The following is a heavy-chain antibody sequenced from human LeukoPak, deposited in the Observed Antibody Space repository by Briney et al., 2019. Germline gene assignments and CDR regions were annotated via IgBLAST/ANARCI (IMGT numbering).Heavy chain of an antibody. CDR2: ISYDGSIK. J-gene: IGHJ4*02. Sequence: GGSLRLSCAASGFTFSSYAMHWVRQAPGKGLEWVAVISYDGSIKYYADSVKGRFTISRDISKSTLSLQMNSLRAEDTALYYCARDLSNVPGQYWDQGTLVTVSS. CDR1: GFTFSSYA. D-gene: IGHD3-10*02. CDR3: ARDLSNVPGQY. V-gene: IGHV3-30-3*01.